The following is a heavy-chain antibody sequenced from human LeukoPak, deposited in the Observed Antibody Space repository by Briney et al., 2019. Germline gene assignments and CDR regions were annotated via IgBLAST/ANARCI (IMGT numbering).Heavy chain of an antibody. Sequence: ASGKVSFKGSGYTFTCYCMHWVRQAPGQGLEWMGRINPNSGGTNYAQKFQGRVTMTRDTSISTAYMELSRLRSDDTAVYYCARDPGYGYDYWGQGTLVTVSS. CDR3: ARDPGYGYDY. J-gene: IGHJ4*02. D-gene: IGHD5-18*01. CDR1: GYTFTCYC. V-gene: IGHV1-2*06. CDR2: INPNSGGT.